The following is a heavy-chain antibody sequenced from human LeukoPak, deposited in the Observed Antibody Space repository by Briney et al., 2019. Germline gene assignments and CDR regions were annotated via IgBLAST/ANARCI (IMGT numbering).Heavy chain of an antibody. CDR2: IYYSGST. Sequence: PSETLSLTCTVSGGSISSSSYYWGWIRRPPGKGLEWIGSIYYSGSTYYNPSLKSRVTISVDTSKNQFSLKLSSVTAADTAVYYCARHQGYSSSWTRDDAFDIWGQGTMVTVSS. D-gene: IGHD6-13*01. CDR3: ARHQGYSSSWTRDDAFDI. CDR1: GGSISSSSYY. J-gene: IGHJ3*02. V-gene: IGHV4-39*01.